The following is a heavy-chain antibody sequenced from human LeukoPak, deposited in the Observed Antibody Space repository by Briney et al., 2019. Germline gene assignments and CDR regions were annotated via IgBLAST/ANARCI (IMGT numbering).Heavy chain of an antibody. D-gene: IGHD3-22*01. Sequence: ASVKVSCKASGGTFESYAISWVRQAPGKGLEWMGGFDPEDGETIYAQKFQGRITMTEDTSTDTAYMELSSLRSEDTAVYYCVWGNYDSSGYYRALDYWGQGTLVTVSS. CDR1: GGTFESYA. V-gene: IGHV1-24*01. CDR2: FDPEDGET. J-gene: IGHJ4*02. CDR3: VWGNYDSSGYYRALDY.